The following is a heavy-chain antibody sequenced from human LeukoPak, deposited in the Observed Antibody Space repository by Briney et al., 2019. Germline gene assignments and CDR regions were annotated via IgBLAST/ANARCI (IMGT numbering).Heavy chain of an antibody. V-gene: IGHV3-7*03. CDR2: IKQDGSEK. CDR3: ANAPGWGVVYDAFDI. J-gene: IGHJ3*02. Sequence: PGGSLRLSCAASGFTFSSYWMSWVRQAPGKGLEWVANIKQDGSEKYYVDSVKGRFTISRDNAKNSLYLQMNSLRAEDTAVYYCANAPGWGVVYDAFDIWGQGTMVTVSS. D-gene: IGHD3-16*01. CDR1: GFTFSSYW.